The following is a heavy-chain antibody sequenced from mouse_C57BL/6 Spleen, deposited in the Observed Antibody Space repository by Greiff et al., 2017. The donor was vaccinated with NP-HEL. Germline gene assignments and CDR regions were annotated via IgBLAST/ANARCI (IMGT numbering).Heavy chain of an antibody. D-gene: IGHD1-1*01. J-gene: IGHJ1*03. CDR1: GYTFTSYW. CDR2: IDPSDSET. V-gene: IGHV1-52*01. CDR3: ARSYYYGSSYGYFDV. Sequence: VQLQQSGAELVRPGSSVKLSCKASGYTFTSYWMHWVKQRPIQGLEWIGNIDPSDSETHYNQKFKDKATLTVDKSSSTAYMQLSSLTSEDSAVYYCARSYYYGSSYGYFDVWGTGTTVTVSS.